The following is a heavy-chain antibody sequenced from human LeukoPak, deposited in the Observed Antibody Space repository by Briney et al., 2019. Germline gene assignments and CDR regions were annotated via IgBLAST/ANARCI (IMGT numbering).Heavy chain of an antibody. V-gene: IGHV1-2*02. CDR1: GYTFTGYY. Sequence: ASVKVSCKASGYTFTGYYMHWVRQAPGQGLEWMGWINPDSGGTNYAQKFQDRLTLTRDMSTSTDYLELSSLRSEDTAVYYCARTRGTHISMAYLDSWGQGTLVTVSS. D-gene: IGHD2/OR15-2a*01. J-gene: IGHJ4*02. CDR2: INPDSGGT. CDR3: ARTRGTHISMAYLDS.